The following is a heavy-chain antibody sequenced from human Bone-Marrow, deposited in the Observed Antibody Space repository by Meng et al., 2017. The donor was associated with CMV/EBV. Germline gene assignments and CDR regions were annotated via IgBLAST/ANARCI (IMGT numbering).Heavy chain of an antibody. CDR2: IYYSGST. CDR1: GGSISSYY. D-gene: IGHD2-2*01. Sequence: GSLRLSCTVAGGSISSYYWSWIRQPPGKGLEWIGYIYYSGSTNYNPSLKSRVTISVDTSKNQFSLKLSSVTAADTAGYYWARGVWGYCSSTSCPGPAAFDYWGQGTLVTVSS. CDR3: ARGVWGYCSSTSCPGPAAFDY. V-gene: IGHV4-59*12. J-gene: IGHJ4*02.